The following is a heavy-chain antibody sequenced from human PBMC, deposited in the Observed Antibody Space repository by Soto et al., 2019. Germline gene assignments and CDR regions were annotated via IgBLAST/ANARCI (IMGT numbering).Heavy chain of an antibody. CDR2: ISYDGSNK. D-gene: IGHD2-2*01. Sequence: QVQLVESGGGVVQPGRSLRLSCAASGFTFSSYGMHWVRQAPGKGLEWVAVISYDGSNKYYADSVKGRFTISRDNSKNTLYLHMNSLRAEDTAVYYCAKGLSYCSSTSCYDYYYYYGMDVWGQGTTVTVSS. CDR3: AKGLSYCSSTSCYDYYYYYGMDV. V-gene: IGHV3-30*18. J-gene: IGHJ6*02. CDR1: GFTFSSYG.